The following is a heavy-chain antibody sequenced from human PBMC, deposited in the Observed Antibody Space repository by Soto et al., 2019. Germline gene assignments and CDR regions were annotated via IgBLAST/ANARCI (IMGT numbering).Heavy chain of an antibody. J-gene: IGHJ4*02. V-gene: IGHV3-7*01. D-gene: IGHD6-6*01. CDR2: IKQDGSEK. Sequence: EVQLVESGGGLVQPGGSLRLSCAASGFTFSSDWMSWVRQAPGKGLEWVANIKQDGSEKYYVDSVKGRFTISRDNDKNSLYLQMNSLRAAHTAVYYCASESSYYFDYWGQGTLVTVSS. CDR3: ASESSYYFDY. CDR1: GFTFSSDW.